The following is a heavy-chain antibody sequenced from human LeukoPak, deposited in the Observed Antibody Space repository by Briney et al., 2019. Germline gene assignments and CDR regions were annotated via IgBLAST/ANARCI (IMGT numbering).Heavy chain of an antibody. D-gene: IGHD3-10*01. Sequence: PGGSLRLSCAASGFTFSSYAMSWVRQAPGKGLEWVSAISGSGGSTYYADSVKGRFTISRDNSKNTLYLQMNSLRAEDTAVYYRAEVVYYYGSGVIDAFDIWGQGTMVTVSS. J-gene: IGHJ3*02. CDR3: AEVVYYYGSGVIDAFDI. CDR1: GFTFSSYA. CDR2: ISGSGGST. V-gene: IGHV3-23*01.